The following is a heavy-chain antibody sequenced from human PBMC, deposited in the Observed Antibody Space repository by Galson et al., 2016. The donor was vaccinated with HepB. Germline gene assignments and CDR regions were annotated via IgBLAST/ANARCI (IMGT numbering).Heavy chain of an antibody. CDR3: ARLGGSGWTFDF. Sequence: SLRLSCAASDFTLNFYWMGWVRQAPGKGLEWVATLKGDGTQKRYVDSVEGRFTLSRGYAENPMFLQLDSLRVEDTAVYFCARLGGSGWTFDFWGQGTLVTVSS. J-gene: IGHJ4*02. V-gene: IGHV3-7*01. CDR1: DFTLNFYW. CDR2: LKGDGTQK. D-gene: IGHD6-19*01.